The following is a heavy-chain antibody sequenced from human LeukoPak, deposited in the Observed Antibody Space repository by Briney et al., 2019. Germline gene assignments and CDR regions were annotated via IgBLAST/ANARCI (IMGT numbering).Heavy chain of an antibody. V-gene: IGHV1-18*01. CDR1: GYTFRNFG. Sequence: ASVKVSCKTSGYTFRNFGVAWVRQAPGQGHEWMGWISAYNGDTHLAQKFQGRLTLSTDTSSSTGCMELRSLTSDDTAIYYCARSGDGNWFDPWGQGTLVTVSS. CDR3: ARSGDGNWFDP. D-gene: IGHD3-10*01. J-gene: IGHJ5*02. CDR2: ISAYNGDT.